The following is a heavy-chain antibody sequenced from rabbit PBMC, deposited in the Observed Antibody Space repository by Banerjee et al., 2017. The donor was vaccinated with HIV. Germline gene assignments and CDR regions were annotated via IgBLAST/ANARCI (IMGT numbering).Heavy chain of an antibody. CDR2: IYAGGSGST. CDR1: GFSFSSSYW. D-gene: IGHD1-1*01. J-gene: IGHJ4*01. V-gene: IGHV1S45*01. CDR3: ANSDYNYHHFNL. Sequence: QEQLVESGGGLVQPEGSLTLTCTASGFSFSSSYWICWVRQAPGKGLEWIACIYAGGSGSTYYASWAKGRFTISKTSSTTVTLQVTSLTAADTATYFCANSDYNYHHFNLWGQGTLVTVS.